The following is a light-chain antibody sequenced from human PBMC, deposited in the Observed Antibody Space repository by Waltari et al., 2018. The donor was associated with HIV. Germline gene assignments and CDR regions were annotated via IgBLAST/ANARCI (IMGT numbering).Light chain of an antibody. CDR2: GAS. CDR1: QCVSSSY. J-gene: IGKJ3*01. CDR3: QHYGSSPFT. Sequence: EIVLTQSPGTLSLSPGEGATLPCRASQCVSSSYLAWYQQKHGQAPRLLIYGASSRATGIPDRFSGSGSGTDFTLSISRLEPEDFAVYYCQHYGSSPFTFGPGTKVDIK. V-gene: IGKV3-20*01.